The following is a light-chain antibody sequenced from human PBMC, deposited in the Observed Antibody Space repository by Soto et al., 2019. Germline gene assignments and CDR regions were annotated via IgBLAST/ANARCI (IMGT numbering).Light chain of an antibody. CDR2: GAS. CDR1: QGISSF. J-gene: IGKJ3*01. V-gene: IGKV1-9*01. CDR3: QQLNSFPIP. Sequence: IPLTQSPSSLSASVGDRVTITCRASQGISSFLAWYQQKPGKAPKLLIYGASTLQSGVPSRFSGSGSGTDFTLTIGSLQHEDFATYYCQQLNSFPIPFGPGNKVDIK.